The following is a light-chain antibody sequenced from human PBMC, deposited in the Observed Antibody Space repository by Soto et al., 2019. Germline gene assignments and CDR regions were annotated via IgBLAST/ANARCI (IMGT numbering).Light chain of an antibody. Sequence: EIVLTQSPGTLSLSPGERATLSCRASQSVSSSFFAWYQQRPGQAPRLLIFGASIRATGIPDRFSGSGSGTDFTLTISRLEAEDCAVYYCQYYGSSPRGTFGQGTKLEI. CDR3: QYYGSSPRGT. CDR2: GAS. V-gene: IGKV3-20*01. CDR1: QSVSSSF. J-gene: IGKJ2*01.